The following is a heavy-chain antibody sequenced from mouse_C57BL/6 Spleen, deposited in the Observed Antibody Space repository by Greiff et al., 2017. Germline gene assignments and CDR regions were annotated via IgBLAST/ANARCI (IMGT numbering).Heavy chain of an antibody. J-gene: IGHJ2*02. CDR1: GFTFSSYT. CDR2: ISGGGGNT. CDR3: AIHYNGYYVD. Sequence: EVKLVESGGGLVKPGGSLKLSCAASGFTFSSYTMSWVSQTPEKRLAWVATISGGGGNTYYPDSVKGRFAISRDNAKNTLYLQMSSLRSEDTAVYYCAIHYNGYYVDWGQGTSLTVSS. D-gene: IGHD2-3*01. V-gene: IGHV5-9*04.